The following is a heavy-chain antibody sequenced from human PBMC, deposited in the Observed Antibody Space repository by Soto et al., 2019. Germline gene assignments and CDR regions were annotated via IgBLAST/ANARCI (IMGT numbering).Heavy chain of an antibody. CDR3: AREPYHGIAAAGHDHGN. D-gene: IGHD6-13*01. V-gene: IGHV4-39*02. CDR1: GGSISSSSYY. CDR2: IYYCGST. Sequence: QLQLQESGPGLVKPSETLSLTCTVSGGSISSSSYYWGGIRQPPGKGLEWIGSIYYCGSTYYNPSLKSRVTISVDTSKNQFSLQLSSVTAADTAVYYCAREPYHGIAAAGHDHGNWGQGTMVTVSS. J-gene: IGHJ3*01.